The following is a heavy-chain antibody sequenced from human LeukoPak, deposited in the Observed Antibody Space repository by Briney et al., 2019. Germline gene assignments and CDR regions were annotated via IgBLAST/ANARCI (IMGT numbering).Heavy chain of an antibody. D-gene: IGHD5-24*01. J-gene: IGHJ3*01. Sequence: SVKVSCKASGYTFTSYAMNWVRQAPGQGLEWMGGIIPIFGTANYAQKFQGRVTITADESTSTAYMELSSLRSEDTAVYYCARSRPKDGYNPWGQGTMVTVSS. V-gene: IGHV1-69*13. CDR3: ARSRPKDGYNP. CDR1: GYTFTSYA. CDR2: IIPIFGTA.